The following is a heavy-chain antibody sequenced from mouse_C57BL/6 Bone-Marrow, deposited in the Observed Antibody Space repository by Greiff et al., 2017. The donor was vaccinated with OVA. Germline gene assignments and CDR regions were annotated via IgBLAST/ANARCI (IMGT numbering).Heavy chain of an antibody. D-gene: IGHD4-1*01. J-gene: IGHJ4*01. Sequence: VQLQQSGPELVKPGASVKISCKASGYSFTDYNMNWVKQSNGKSLEWIGVINPNYGTTSYNQKFKGKATLTVDQSSRTAYMQLNSLTSEDSAVYDWERGRRGWDVNAMDYWGQGTSVTDSS. CDR3: ERGRRGWDVNAMDY. V-gene: IGHV1-39*01. CDR1: GYSFTDYN. CDR2: INPNYGTT.